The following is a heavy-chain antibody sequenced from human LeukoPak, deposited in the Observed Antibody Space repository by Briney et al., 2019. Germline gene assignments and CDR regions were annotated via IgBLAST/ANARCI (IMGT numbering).Heavy chain of an antibody. V-gene: IGHV1-2*02. CDR3: ASSRDLELEGWFDA. CDR2: INPNSGGT. Sequence: ASVKVSCKASGYTFTGYYMHWVRQAPGHGLEWMGWINPNSGGTNYAQKFQGRVTMTRDASISTAYMELSRLRSDDTAVYYCASSRDLELEGWFDAWGQGTLVTVSS. J-gene: IGHJ5*02. CDR1: GYTFTGYY. D-gene: IGHD1-26*01.